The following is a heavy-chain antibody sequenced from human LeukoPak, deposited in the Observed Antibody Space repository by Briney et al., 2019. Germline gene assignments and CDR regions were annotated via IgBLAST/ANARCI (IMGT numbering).Heavy chain of an antibody. V-gene: IGHV3-30-3*01. J-gene: IGHJ4*02. CDR2: ISYDGSNK. CDR3: ARGRLPVTTGGAIDY. CDR1: GFTFSSYA. D-gene: IGHD4-17*01. Sequence: GGSLRLSCAASGFTFSSYAMHWVRQAPGKGLGWVAVISYDGSNKYYADSVKGRFTISRDNSKNTLYLQMNSLRAEDTAVYYCARGRLPVTTGGAIDYWGQGTLVTVSS.